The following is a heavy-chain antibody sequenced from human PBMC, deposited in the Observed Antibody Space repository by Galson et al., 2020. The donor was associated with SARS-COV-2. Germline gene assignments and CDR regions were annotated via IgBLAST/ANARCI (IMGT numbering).Heavy chain of an antibody. CDR2: ISGSGGTT. CDR3: AKEGSYGDYGGALDY. Sequence: GGSLRLSCAASGFTFSNFALTWVRQAPGKGLEWVSTISGSGGTTYYADSVKGRFTISRDNSKNTLYLQMNSLRAEDTAVYYCAKEGSYGDYGGALDYWGQGTLVTVSS. V-gene: IGHV3-23*01. CDR1: GFTFSNFA. J-gene: IGHJ4*02. D-gene: IGHD4-17*01.